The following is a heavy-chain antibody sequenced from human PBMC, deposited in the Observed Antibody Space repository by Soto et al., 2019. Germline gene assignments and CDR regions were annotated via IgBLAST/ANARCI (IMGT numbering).Heavy chain of an antibody. D-gene: IGHD2-2*01. CDR3: AIPSRAYALTTFDG. V-gene: IGHV3-30-3*01. Sequence: GGSLRLSCGGSGFAFRNNVLHWLRQAPGKGLEWVAVISSDGTTTIYADSVKGRFTISRDNSNSVVYLQMTTLRADDTAVYYCAIPSRAYALTTFDGWGPGTMVTVSS. CDR1: GFAFRNNV. J-gene: IGHJ3*01. CDR2: ISSDGTTT.